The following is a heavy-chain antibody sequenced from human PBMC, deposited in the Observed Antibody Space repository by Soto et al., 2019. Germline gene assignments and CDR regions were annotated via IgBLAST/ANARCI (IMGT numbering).Heavy chain of an antibody. CDR3: AKGSREWLLSIYFDY. J-gene: IGHJ4*02. D-gene: IGHD3-3*01. V-gene: IGHV3-23*01. CDR1: GFTFSSYA. CDR2: ISGSGGST. Sequence: GGSLRLSCAASGFTFSSYAMSWVRQAPGKGLEWVSAISGSGGSTYYADSVKGRFTISRDNSKNTLYLQMNSLRAEDTAVYYCAKGSREWLLSIYFDYWGQGTLVTVSS.